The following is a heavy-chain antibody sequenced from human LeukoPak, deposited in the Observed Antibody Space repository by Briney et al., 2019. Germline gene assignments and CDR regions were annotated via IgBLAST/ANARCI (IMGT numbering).Heavy chain of an antibody. D-gene: IGHD5-12*01. V-gene: IGHV4-34*01. CDR1: GGSFSGYY. J-gene: IGHJ4*02. CDR2: INHSAST. CDR3: ARRRRATPILFDY. Sequence: SETLSLTCAIYGGSFSGYYWSWIRQPPGKGLEWIGEINHSASTNYNPSLKSRVTISVDTSKNEFSLKLSSVTAADTAVYYCARRRRATPILFDYWGQGTLVTVSS.